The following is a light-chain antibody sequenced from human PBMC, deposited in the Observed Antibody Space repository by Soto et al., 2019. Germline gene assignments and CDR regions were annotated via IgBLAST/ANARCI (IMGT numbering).Light chain of an antibody. CDR3: QQYGYSRT. CDR2: GAS. CDR1: QSFNSIY. V-gene: IGKV3-20*01. J-gene: IGKJ5*01. Sequence: EIVLTQSPCTLSSSLGERATITCRASQSFNSIYVAWYQQKPGQAPRLLIYGASSRATGIPDRFSGSGCGTDFTPTISRLEHEDFAVYYCQQYGYSRTFGQGTRVDI.